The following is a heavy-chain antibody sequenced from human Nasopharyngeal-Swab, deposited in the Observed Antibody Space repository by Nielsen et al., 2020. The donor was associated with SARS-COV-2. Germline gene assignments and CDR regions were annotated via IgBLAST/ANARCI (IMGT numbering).Heavy chain of an antibody. V-gene: IGHV3-74*01. CDR2: INSDGSST. CDR1: GFTFSSYW. CDR3: AIIAAAGTHY. J-gene: IGHJ4*02. Sequence: GGSRRLSWAAAGFTFSSYWMHWVRQAPGKGLVWVSRINSDGSSTSSADSVKGRFTISRDNAKNTLYLQMNSLRAEDTAVYYCAIIAAAGTHYWGQGTLVTVSS. D-gene: IGHD6-13*01.